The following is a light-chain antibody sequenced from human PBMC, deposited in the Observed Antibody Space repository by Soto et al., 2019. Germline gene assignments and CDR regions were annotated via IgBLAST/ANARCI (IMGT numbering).Light chain of an antibody. J-gene: IGKJ5*01. CDR1: QSVSSSY. CDR3: QQYGSSPPVT. Sequence: EIVLTQSPGTLSLSPGERATLSCRASQSVSSSYFAWYQQKPGQAPRLLIYGASGSATGVTDRFCGSGAGTDFSLTINSRQPAEYAVDYCQQYGSSPPVTFGQGTRVEIK. CDR2: GAS. V-gene: IGKV3-20*01.